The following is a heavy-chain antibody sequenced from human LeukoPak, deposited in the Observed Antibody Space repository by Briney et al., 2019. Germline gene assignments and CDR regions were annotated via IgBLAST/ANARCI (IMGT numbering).Heavy chain of an antibody. V-gene: IGHV1-18*01. J-gene: IGHJ4*02. D-gene: IGHD1-26*01. CDR1: GYTFSRYG. CDR2: ISAYNGNT. Sequence: ASVKVSCKTSGYTFSRYGISWVRQAPGQGLEWMGWISAYNGNTNYAQKLQGRVTMTTDTSTSTAYMELRSLRSDDTAVYYCAREGNSGSFEHFDYWGQGTLVTVSS. CDR3: AREGNSGSFEHFDY.